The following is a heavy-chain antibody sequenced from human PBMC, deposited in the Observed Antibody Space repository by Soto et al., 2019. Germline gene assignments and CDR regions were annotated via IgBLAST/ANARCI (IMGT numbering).Heavy chain of an antibody. V-gene: IGHV3-21*01. J-gene: IGHJ4*02. CDR1: GFTFSTYS. CDR2: ISSSSGYI. Sequence: EVQLVESGGGLVKPGGSLRLSCAASGFTFSTYSMNWVRQAPGKGLEWVSSISSSSGYIYYADSVKGRFTISRDNAKNSLYLQLNRLRAEDTAVYYCARINTATWLVDYWGQGTLVTVSS. D-gene: IGHD5-18*01. CDR3: ARINTATWLVDY.